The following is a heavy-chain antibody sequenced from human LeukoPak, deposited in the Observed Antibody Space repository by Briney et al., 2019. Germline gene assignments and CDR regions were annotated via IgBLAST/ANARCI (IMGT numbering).Heavy chain of an antibody. V-gene: IGHV3-9*01. D-gene: IGHD5-18*01. J-gene: IGHJ4*02. Sequence: TGGSLRLSCAASGFTFDDYAMHWVRQAPGKGLEWVSGISWNSGSIGYADSVKGRFTISRDNAKNSLYLQMNSLRAEDTALYYCAKVLDGGYSYGAFDYWGQGTLVTVSS. CDR1: GFTFDDYA. CDR2: ISWNSGSI. CDR3: AKVLDGGYSYGAFDY.